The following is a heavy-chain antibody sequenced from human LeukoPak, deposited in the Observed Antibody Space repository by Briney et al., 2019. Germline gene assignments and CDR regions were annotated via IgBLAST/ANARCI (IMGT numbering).Heavy chain of an antibody. CDR1: GGTFSSYA. Sequence: SVKVSCKASGGTFSSYAISWVRQAPGQGLEWMGRVIPIFGTAIYAQKFQGRVTITTDESTSTAYMELSSLRSEDTAVYYCARDYYDSSGYLDYWGQGTLVTVSS. CDR3: ARDYYDSSGYLDY. J-gene: IGHJ4*02. D-gene: IGHD3-22*01. CDR2: VIPIFGTA. V-gene: IGHV1-69*05.